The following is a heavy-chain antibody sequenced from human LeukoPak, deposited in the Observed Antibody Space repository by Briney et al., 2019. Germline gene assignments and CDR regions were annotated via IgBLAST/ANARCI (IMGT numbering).Heavy chain of an antibody. CDR1: GFTFSRYG. D-gene: IGHD6-6*01. CDR2: IWYDESNS. J-gene: IGHJ4*02. CDR3: ARGPYTSSNYFDY. V-gene: IGHV3-33*01. Sequence: GGSLRLSCAASGFTFSRYGMHWVRQAPGKGLEWVAVIWYDESNSYYADSVKGRFTISRDNSKKTLYLQMNSLRAEDTAVYYCARGPYTSSNYFDYWGQGTLVTVSS.